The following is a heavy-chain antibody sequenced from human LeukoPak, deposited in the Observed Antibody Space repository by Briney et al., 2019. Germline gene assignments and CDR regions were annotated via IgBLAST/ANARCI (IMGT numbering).Heavy chain of an antibody. J-gene: IGHJ3*02. D-gene: IGHD1-1*01. CDR1: GFTVSSNY. CDR2: IYSGGST. V-gene: IGHV3-66*01. Sequence: RTGGSLRLSCAAPGFTVSSNYMSWVRQAPGKGLEWVSVIYSGGSTYYADSVKGRFTISRDNSKNTLYLQMNSLRAEDTAVYYCARNWDAFDIWGQGTMVTVSS. CDR3: ARNWDAFDI.